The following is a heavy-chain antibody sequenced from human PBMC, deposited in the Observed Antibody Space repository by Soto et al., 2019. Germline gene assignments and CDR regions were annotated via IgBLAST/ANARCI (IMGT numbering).Heavy chain of an antibody. J-gene: IGHJ5*02. CDR3: ARGPINNYDFWSGYLIPNNWFDP. D-gene: IGHD3-3*01. V-gene: IGHV4-39*07. CDR1: GGSISSSSYY. Sequence: KTSETLSLTCTVSGGSISSSSYYWGWIRQPPGKGLEWIGSIYYSGSTYYNPSLKSRVTISVDTSKNQFSLKLSSVTAADTAVYYCARGPINNYDFWSGYLIPNNWFDPWGQG. CDR2: IYYSGST.